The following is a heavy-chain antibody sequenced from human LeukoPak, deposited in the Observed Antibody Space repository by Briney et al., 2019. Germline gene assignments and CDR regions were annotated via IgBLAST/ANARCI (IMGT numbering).Heavy chain of an antibody. J-gene: IGHJ3*02. D-gene: IGHD2-8*02. V-gene: IGHV4-59*01. CDR2: MCYSGIT. Sequence: PSETLSLTCTVSGDSISNYYWTWIRQPPGKGLEWIGYMCYSGITNYNPSLNGRVAMSLDTSKNEFSLQLTSVTAADTAVYYCVRGKYRISIFCTAGACYPGAFDIWGQGTMATVSS. CDR1: GDSISNYY. CDR3: VRGKYRISIFCTAGACYPGAFDI.